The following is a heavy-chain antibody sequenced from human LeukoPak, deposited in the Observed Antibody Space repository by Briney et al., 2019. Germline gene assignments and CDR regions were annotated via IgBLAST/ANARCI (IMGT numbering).Heavy chain of an antibody. CDR1: GFTFSSYW. J-gene: IGHJ5*02. D-gene: IGHD1-26*01. CDR2: IKQDGSEM. Sequence: GGSLRLSCAASGFTFSSYWMSWVRQAPGKGLEWVANIKQDGSEMFYVASVKGRFTISRDNAKTSLYLQMNSLRGEDTAVYYCARVLGMGWFDPWGQGTLVTVSS. V-gene: IGHV3-7*01. CDR3: ARVLGMGWFDP.